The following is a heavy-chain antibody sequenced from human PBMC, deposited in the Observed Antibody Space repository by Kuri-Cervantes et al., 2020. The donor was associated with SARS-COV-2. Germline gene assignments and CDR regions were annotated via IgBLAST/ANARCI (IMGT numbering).Heavy chain of an antibody. CDR3: ARDRGKRIFGVVIINAFDI. J-gene: IGHJ3*02. CDR2: INPSSGST. CDR1: GYTFTSYY. Sequence: ASVKVSCKASGYTFTSYYMHWVRQAPGQGPEWMGIINPSSGSTSYAQKFQGRVTMTRDTSTSTVYMELSSLRSEDTAVYYCARDRGKRIFGVVIINAFDIWGQGTMVTVSS. D-gene: IGHD3-3*01. V-gene: IGHV1-46*01.